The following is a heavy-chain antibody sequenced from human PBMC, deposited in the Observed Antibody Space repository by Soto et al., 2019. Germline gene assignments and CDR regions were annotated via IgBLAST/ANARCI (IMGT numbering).Heavy chain of an antibody. CDR1: GGTFSSYT. CDR2: IIPILGIA. Sequence: QVQLVQSGAEVKKPGSSVKVSCKASGGTFSSYTISWVRQAPGQGLEWMGRIIPILGIANYAQKFQGRVTITADKSTSTAYMELSSLRSEDTAVYYCARGPYGDYAFDIWGKGTMVTVSS. D-gene: IGHD4-17*01. V-gene: IGHV1-69*02. CDR3: ARGPYGDYAFDI. J-gene: IGHJ3*02.